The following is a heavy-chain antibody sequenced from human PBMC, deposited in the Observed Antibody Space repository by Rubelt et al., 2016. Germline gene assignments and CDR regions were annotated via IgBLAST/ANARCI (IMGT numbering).Heavy chain of an antibody. J-gene: IGHJ4*02. Sequence: QVQLQQWGAGLLKPSETLSLTCAVYGGSFSGYYWSWIRQPPGKGLEWIGEINHSGSTNYNPSLKSRVTISVDKSKNQVSLKRSSVTAAGTAVYYCAGQDSWYYFDHWGQGTLVTVSS. CDR1: GGSFSGYY. V-gene: IGHV4-34*01. CDR2: INHSGST. CDR3: AGQDSWYYFDH. D-gene: IGHD4-11*01.